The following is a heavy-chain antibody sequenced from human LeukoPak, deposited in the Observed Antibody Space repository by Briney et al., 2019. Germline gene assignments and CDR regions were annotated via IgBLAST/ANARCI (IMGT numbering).Heavy chain of an antibody. Sequence: PGGSLRLSCAASGFTFSSYAMSWVRQAPGKGLEWVSAISGSGGSTYYADSAKGRFTVSRDNSKSTLYLQMNSLTAEDTAVYYCAKMRGQYYHSYYMDAWGKGTTVTVSS. V-gene: IGHV3-23*01. CDR1: GFTFSSYA. CDR3: AKMRGQYYHSYYMDA. J-gene: IGHJ6*03. CDR2: ISGSGGST.